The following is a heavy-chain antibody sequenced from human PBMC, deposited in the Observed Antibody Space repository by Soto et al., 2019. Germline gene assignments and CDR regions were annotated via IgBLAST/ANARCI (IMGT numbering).Heavy chain of an antibody. J-gene: IGHJ4*02. CDR3: ARGRWLQFDY. V-gene: IGHV4-61*01. CDR1: GGSVSSGSYY. Sequence: PSETLSLTCTVSGGSVSSGSYYCSWIRQPPGKGLEWIGYIYYSGSTNYNPSLKSRVTISVDTSKNQFSLKLSSVTAADTAVYYCARGRWLQFDYWGQGTLVTVSS. D-gene: IGHD5-12*01. CDR2: IYYSGST.